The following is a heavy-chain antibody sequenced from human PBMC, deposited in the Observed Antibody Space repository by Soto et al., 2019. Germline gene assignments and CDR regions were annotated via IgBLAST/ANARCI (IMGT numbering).Heavy chain of an antibody. D-gene: IGHD6-6*01. J-gene: IGHJ3*02. CDR1: GYIFTNYW. CDR2: IDPSDSYT. V-gene: IGHV5-10-1*01. CDR3: ARSTYSSSSAFRAFDI. Sequence: PGESLKISCEASGYIFTNYWISWVRQMPGKGLEWMGRIDPSDSYTNYSPSFRGHVTISADKSISTAYLQWSSLKASDTAMYYCARSTYSSSSAFRAFDIWGQGTMVTVSS.